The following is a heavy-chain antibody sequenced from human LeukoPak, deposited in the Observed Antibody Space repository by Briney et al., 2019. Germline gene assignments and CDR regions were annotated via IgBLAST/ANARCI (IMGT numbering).Heavy chain of an antibody. Sequence: ASVKVSCKASGYTFTSYYMHWVRQAPGQGLEWMGWINPNSGGTNYAQKFQGRVTMTRDMSTSTVYMELSSLRSEDTAVYYCARDGITFGGMDYYYYYMDVWGKGTTVTISS. J-gene: IGHJ6*03. D-gene: IGHD3-16*01. V-gene: IGHV1-2*02. CDR2: INPNSGGT. CDR1: GYTFTSYY. CDR3: ARDGITFGGMDYYYYYMDV.